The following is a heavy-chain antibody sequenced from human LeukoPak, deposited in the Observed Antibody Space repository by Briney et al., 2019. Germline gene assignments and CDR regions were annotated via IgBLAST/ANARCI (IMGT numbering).Heavy chain of an antibody. CDR1: GFTFSSYE. J-gene: IGHJ4*02. D-gene: IGHD5-12*01. V-gene: IGHV3-48*03. Sequence: PGGSLRLSCAASGFTFSSYEMNWVRQAPGKGLEWVSYISSSGSTIYYADSVKGRFTISRDNAKNSLYLQMSSLGAEDTAVYYCAREHGGLRYVTWGFDYWGQGTLVTVSS. CDR2: ISSSGSTI. CDR3: AREHGGLRYVTWGFDY.